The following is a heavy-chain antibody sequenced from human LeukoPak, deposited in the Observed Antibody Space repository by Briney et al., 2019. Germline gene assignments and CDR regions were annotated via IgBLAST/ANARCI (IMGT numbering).Heavy chain of an antibody. Sequence: SETLSLTCAVSGYSISSGYHWGWIRQPPGKGLEWIGSIYHSGTTYYNPSLKSRVTISIDTSKNQFSLKLSSVTAADTAVYYCARQDRGYSYVNDYWGQGTLVTVSS. CDR3: ARQDRGYSYVNDY. D-gene: IGHD5-18*01. CDR2: IYHSGTT. J-gene: IGHJ4*02. V-gene: IGHV4-38-2*01. CDR1: GYSISSGYH.